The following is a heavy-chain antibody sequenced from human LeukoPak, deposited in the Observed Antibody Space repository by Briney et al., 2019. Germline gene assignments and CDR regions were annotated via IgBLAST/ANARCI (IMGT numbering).Heavy chain of an antibody. V-gene: IGHV4-34*01. D-gene: IGHD6-13*01. CDR2: INHSGST. Sequence: SETLSLTCAVYGGSFSGYYWSWIRQPPGKGLEWIGEINHSGSTNYNPSLKSRVTISVDTSKNQFSLKLSSVTAADTAAYYCARGRPYSSSWTPGGAWFDPWGQGTLVTVSS. J-gene: IGHJ5*02. CDR1: GGSFSGYY. CDR3: ARGRPYSSSWTPGGAWFDP.